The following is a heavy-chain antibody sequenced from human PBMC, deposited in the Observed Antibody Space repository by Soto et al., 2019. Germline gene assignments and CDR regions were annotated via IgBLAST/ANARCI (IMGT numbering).Heavy chain of an antibody. J-gene: IGHJ4*02. CDR2: ISSNGGRT. D-gene: IGHD4-17*01. V-gene: IGHV3-64*01. Sequence: GGSLRLSCAASGFTFSSYAMHWVRQAPGKGLEYVSAISSNGGRTYYANSVKGRFTISRDNSKNTLYLQMGSLRAEDMAVYYCARNHDYGVGYFDYWGQGTLVTVSS. CDR3: ARNHDYGVGYFDY. CDR1: GFTFSSYA.